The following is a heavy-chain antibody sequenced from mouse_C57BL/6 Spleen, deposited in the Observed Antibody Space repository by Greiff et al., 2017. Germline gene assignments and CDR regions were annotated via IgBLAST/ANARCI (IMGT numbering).Heavy chain of an antibody. CDR2: INPGSGGT. Sequence: QVQLKESGAELVRPGTSVKVSCKASGYAFTNYLIEWVKQRPGQGLEWIGVINPGSGGTNYNEKFKGKATLTADKSSSTAYMQLSSLTSEDSAVYFYARGDSNSYWYFDVWGTGTTVTVSS. V-gene: IGHV1-54*01. CDR3: ARGDSNSYWYFDV. CDR1: GYAFTNYL. D-gene: IGHD2-5*01. J-gene: IGHJ1*03.